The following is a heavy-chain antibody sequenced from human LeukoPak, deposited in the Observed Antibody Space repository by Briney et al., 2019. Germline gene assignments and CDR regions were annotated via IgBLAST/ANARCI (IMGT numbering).Heavy chain of an antibody. CDR1: GGSISSYY. CDR2: IYYSGGT. V-gene: IGHV4-59*01. J-gene: IGHJ4*02. CDR3: ARSEGGYSGYDYSDY. D-gene: IGHD5-12*01. Sequence: SETLSLTCTVSGGSISSYYWSWIRQPPGKGLEWIGYIYYSGGTNYNPSLKSRVTISVDTSKNQFSLKLSSVTAADTAVYYCARSEGGYSGYDYSDYWGQGTLVTVSS.